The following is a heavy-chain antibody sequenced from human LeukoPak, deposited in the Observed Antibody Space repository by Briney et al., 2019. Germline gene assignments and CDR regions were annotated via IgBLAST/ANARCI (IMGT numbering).Heavy chain of an antibody. CDR3: ARLCSSTSCGPTGAFDI. V-gene: IGHV3-11*01. CDR1: GFTFSDYY. D-gene: IGHD2-2*01. Sequence: GGSLRLSCAASGFTFSDYYMSWIRQAPGKGLEWVSYISSSGSTIYYADSVKGRFTISRDNAKNSLYLQMNSLRAEDTAVYYCARLCSSTSCGPTGAFDIWGQGTMVTVSS. CDR2: ISSSGSTI. J-gene: IGHJ3*02.